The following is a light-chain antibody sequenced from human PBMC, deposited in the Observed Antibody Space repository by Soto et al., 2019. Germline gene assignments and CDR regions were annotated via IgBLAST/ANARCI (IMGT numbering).Light chain of an antibody. CDR1: ASTIGRNY. J-gene: IGLJ1*01. V-gene: IGLV1-47*01. CDR2: RNS. CDR3: AAWDDNLSGLYV. Sequence: QSVLNQSPSAYSTPGQSVTISCSGSASTIGRNYVYWYQQLPGTAPKLLIYRNSQRPSGVPDRFSGSKSGTSASLAISGLRSEDEADYYCAAWDDNLSGLYVFGAGTKVTV.